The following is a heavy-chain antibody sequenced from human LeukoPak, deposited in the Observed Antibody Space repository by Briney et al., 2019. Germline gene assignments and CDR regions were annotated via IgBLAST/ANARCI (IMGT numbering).Heavy chain of an antibody. CDR2: INHSGST. CDR3: ARVTMIVVVITTVSAFDI. D-gene: IGHD3-22*01. J-gene: IGHJ3*02. Sequence: SETLSLTCAVYGGSFSGYYWSWIRQPPGKGLEWIGEINHSGSTNYNPSLKSRVTISVDTSKNQFFLKLSSVTAADTAVYYCARVTMIVVVITTVSAFDIWGQGTMVTVSP. V-gene: IGHV4-34*01. CDR1: GGSFSGYY.